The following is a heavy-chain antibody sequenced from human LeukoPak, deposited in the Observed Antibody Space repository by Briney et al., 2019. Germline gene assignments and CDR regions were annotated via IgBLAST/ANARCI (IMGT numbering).Heavy chain of an antibody. J-gene: IGHJ2*01. CDR1: GFTFSDYY. D-gene: IGHD3-22*01. CDR2: IYSGGST. V-gene: IGHV3-53*01. CDR3: ARDYYDSSGYYWSYWYFDL. Sequence: PGGSLRLSCAASGFTFSDYYMSWIRQAPGKGLEWVSVIYSGGSTYYADSVKGQFTISRDNSKNTLYLQMNSLRAEDTAVYYCARDYYDSSGYYWSYWYFDLWGRGTLVTVSS.